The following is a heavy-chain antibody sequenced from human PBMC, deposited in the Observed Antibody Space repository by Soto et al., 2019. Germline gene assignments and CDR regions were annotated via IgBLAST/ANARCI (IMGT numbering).Heavy chain of an antibody. D-gene: IGHD2-21*02. V-gene: IGHV1-46*01. CDR2: INPSGGST. Sequence: GASVKVSCKASGYTFTSYYMHWVRQAPGQGLEWMGIINPSGGSTSYAQKFQGRVTMTRDTSTSTVYMELSSLGSEDTAVYYCARGFYGGNSKGLGYYFDYWGQGTLVTVSS. J-gene: IGHJ4*02. CDR3: ARGFYGGNSKGLGYYFDY. CDR1: GYTFTSYY.